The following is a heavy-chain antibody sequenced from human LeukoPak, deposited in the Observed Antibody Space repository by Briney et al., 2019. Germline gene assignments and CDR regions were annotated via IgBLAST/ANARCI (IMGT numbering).Heavy chain of an antibody. Sequence: PSQTLSLTCTVSGGSISSGDYYWSWIRQPPGKGLEWIGYIYYSGSTYYNPSLKSRVTISVDTSKNQFSLKLSSVTAADTAVYYCARETGDFWSGYTPYYYGMDVWGQGTTVTVSS. CDR3: ARETGDFWSGYTPYYYGMDV. CDR1: GGSISSGDYY. V-gene: IGHV4-30-4*01. J-gene: IGHJ6*02. D-gene: IGHD3-3*01. CDR2: IYYSGST.